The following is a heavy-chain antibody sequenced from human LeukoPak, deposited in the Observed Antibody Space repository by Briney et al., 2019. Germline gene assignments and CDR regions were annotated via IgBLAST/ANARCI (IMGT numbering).Heavy chain of an antibody. V-gene: IGHV1-3*01. J-gene: IGHJ4*02. CDR1: GYTFTSYG. CDR3: ARSGQTLDY. CDR2: INAGNGNT. D-gene: IGHD3-3*01. Sequence: ASVKVSCKASGYTFTSYGISWVRQAPGQGLEWMGWINAGNGNTKYSQKFQGRVTITRDTSASTAYMELSSLRSEDTAVYYCARSGQTLDYWGQGTLVTVSS.